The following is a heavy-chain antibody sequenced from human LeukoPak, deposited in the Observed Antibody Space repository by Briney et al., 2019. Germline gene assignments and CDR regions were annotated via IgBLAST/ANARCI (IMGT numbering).Heavy chain of an antibody. V-gene: IGHV4-39*01. Sequence: SETLSLTCTVSGGSISSSSYCWGWIRQPPGKGLEWIGSIYYSGSTYYNPSLKSRVTISVDTSKSQFSLKLSSVTAADTAVYYCARKRARLLDAFDIWGQGTMVTVSS. D-gene: IGHD2-21*02. CDR2: IYYSGST. CDR1: GGSISSSSYC. J-gene: IGHJ3*02. CDR3: ARKRARLLDAFDI.